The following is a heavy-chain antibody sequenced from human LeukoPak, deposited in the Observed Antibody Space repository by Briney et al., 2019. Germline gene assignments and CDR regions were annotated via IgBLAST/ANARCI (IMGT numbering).Heavy chain of an antibody. CDR2: IYYSGST. Sequence: SETLSLTCTVSGGSISSGGYYWSWIRQHPGKGLEWIGYIYYSGSTYYNPSLKSRVTISVDTSKNQFSLKLSSVTAADTAVYYCARDALGYCSSTSCRYYYYGMDVWGQGTTVTVSS. J-gene: IGHJ6*02. CDR3: ARDALGYCSSTSCRYYYYGMDV. D-gene: IGHD2-2*01. CDR1: GGSISSGGYY. V-gene: IGHV4-31*03.